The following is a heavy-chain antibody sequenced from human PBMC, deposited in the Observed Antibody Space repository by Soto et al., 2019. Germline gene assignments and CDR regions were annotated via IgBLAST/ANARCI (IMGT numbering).Heavy chain of an antibody. D-gene: IGHD6-19*01. CDR2: ISYDGSNK. CDR1: GFTFSSYA. J-gene: IGHJ4*02. CDR3: ARDREAVAVGRLVSY. V-gene: IGHV3-30-3*01. Sequence: QVQLVESGGGVVQPGRSLRLSCAASGFTFSSYAVHWVRQAPGKGLEWVAVISYDGSNKYYADSVKGRFTISRDNSKNTLYLQMNSLRAEDTAVYYCARDREAVAVGRLVSYWGQGTLDTVSS.